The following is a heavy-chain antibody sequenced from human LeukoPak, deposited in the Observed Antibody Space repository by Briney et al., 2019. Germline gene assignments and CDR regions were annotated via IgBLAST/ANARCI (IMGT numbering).Heavy chain of an antibody. CDR2: IIPILGIA. CDR3: AREGLAAAGYHFDY. D-gene: IGHD6-13*01. V-gene: IGHV1-69*04. J-gene: IGHJ4*02. CDR1: GGTFSSYA. Sequence: ASVKVSCKASGGTFSSYAIRWVRQAPGQGLEWMGRIIPILGIANYAQKFQGRVTITADKSTSTAYMELSSLRSEDTAVYYCAREGLAAAGYHFDYWGQGTLVTVSS.